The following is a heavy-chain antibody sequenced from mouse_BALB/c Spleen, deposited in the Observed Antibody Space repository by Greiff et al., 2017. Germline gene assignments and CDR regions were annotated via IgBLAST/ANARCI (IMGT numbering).Heavy chain of an antibody. Sequence: EVKLMESGPSLVKPSQTLSLTCSVTGDSITSGYWNWIRKFPGNKLEYMGYISYSGSTYYNPSLKSRISITRDTSKNQYYLQLNSVTTEDTATYYCAMGGYPYYAMDYWGQGTSVTVSS. J-gene: IGHJ4*01. CDR3: AMGGYPYYAMDY. D-gene: IGHD2-2*01. CDR2: ISYSGST. CDR1: GDSITSGY. V-gene: IGHV3-8*02.